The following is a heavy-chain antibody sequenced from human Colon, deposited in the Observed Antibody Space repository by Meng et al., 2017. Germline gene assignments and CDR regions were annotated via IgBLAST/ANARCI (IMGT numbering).Heavy chain of an antibody. Sequence: QVRLQGSGPGLVKPSPTLSLTCNVSGLSIGTTGDYWTWIRQRPGKGLEWIGKIFYTGTAHYNPSLKTRAAMSVDRSKNQFSLKLSSVTAADTAVYYCATGPGYSSGLDSWGRGALVTVSS. CDR2: IFYTGTA. V-gene: IGHV4-31*03. J-gene: IGHJ4*02. D-gene: IGHD6-19*01. CDR3: ATGPGYSSGLDS. CDR1: GLSIGTTGDY.